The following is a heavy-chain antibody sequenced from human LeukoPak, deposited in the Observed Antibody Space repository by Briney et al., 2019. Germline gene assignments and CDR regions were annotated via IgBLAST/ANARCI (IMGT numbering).Heavy chain of an antibody. Sequence: GGSLRLSCAASGFTFSSYAMHWVRQAPGKGLEWVAVISYDESNKYYADSVKGRFTISRDNSKNTLYLQMNSLRADDTAVYYCARDYYYDSSGYYYGLYDYWGQGTLVTVSS. J-gene: IGHJ4*02. D-gene: IGHD3-22*01. V-gene: IGHV3-30*04. CDR2: ISYDESNK. CDR1: GFTFSSYA. CDR3: ARDYYYDSSGYYYGLYDY.